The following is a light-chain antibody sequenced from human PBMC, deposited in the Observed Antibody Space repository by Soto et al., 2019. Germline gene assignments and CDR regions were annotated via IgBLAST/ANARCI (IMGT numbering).Light chain of an antibody. V-gene: IGKV3-15*01. J-gene: IGKJ5*01. Sequence: EIMMTHPPATLSVSPCERATLSFSASQSVSSNLAWYQQKPGQAPRLLIYDASTRATVIPARFSGSGSGTEFTLTISSLQSEDFAVYYCQQYNNWPRITFGQGTRLENK. CDR3: QQYNNWPRIT. CDR1: QSVSSN. CDR2: DAS.